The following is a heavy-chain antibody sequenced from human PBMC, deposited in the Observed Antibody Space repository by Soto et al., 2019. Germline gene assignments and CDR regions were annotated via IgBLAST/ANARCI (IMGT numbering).Heavy chain of an antibody. Sequence: GGSLRLSCAASGFPFTSYGMHWVREGPDKGLEWVAIISYDGSDKYYADSVKGRFTISRDNSKNTLYLQMNSLRPEDTALYYCVGDQYYFDYRGQGTLVTVSS. CDR3: VGDQYYFDY. V-gene: IGHV3-30*03. CDR1: GFPFTSYG. D-gene: IGHD3-10*01. J-gene: IGHJ4*02. CDR2: ISYDGSDK.